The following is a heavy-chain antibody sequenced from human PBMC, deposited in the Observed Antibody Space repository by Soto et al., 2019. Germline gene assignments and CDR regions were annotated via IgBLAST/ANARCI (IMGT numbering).Heavy chain of an antibody. CDR3: ARDYRDIVVVPAAPEDYYYYYYYMDV. D-gene: IGHD2-2*01. CDR2: IKQDGSEK. Sequence: GGSLRLSCAASGFTFSSYWMSWVRQAPGKGLEWVVNIKQDGSEKYYVDSVKGRFTISRDNAKNSLYLQMNSLRAEDTAVYYCARDYRDIVVVPAAPEDYYYYYYYMDVWGKGTTVTVSS. V-gene: IGHV3-7*01. CDR1: GFTFSSYW. J-gene: IGHJ6*03.